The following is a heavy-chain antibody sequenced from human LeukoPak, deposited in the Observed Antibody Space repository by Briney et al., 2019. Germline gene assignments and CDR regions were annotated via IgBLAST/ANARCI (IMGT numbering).Heavy chain of an antibody. J-gene: IGHJ6*02. CDR2: ISSRSAHI. CDR3: ARDRSTSRYYHGMDV. D-gene: IGHD2-2*01. CDR1: DSTFFSFS. Sequence: GGSLRLSCAASDSTFFSFSMRWVRQAPGKGLFWVAAISSRSAHIYYADSVKGRFTISRDNAKKSLYLEMNNLRADDTAVYYCARDRSTSRYYHGMDVWAPGTTVIVSS. V-gene: IGHV3-21*01.